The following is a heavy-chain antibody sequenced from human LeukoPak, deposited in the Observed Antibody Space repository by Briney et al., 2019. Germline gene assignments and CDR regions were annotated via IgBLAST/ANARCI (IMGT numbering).Heavy chain of an antibody. V-gene: IGHV4-59*12. CDR1: GGSISSYY. CDR3: ARDLAGGSGSYYRYNWFDP. J-gene: IGHJ5*02. D-gene: IGHD3-10*01. CDR2: IYYSGST. Sequence: SETLSLTCTVSGGSISSYYWSWIRQPPGKGLEWIGYIYYSGSTSYNPSLKSRVTMSVDTSKNQFSLKLSSVTAADTAVYYCARDLAGGSGSYYRYNWFDPWGQGTLVTVSS.